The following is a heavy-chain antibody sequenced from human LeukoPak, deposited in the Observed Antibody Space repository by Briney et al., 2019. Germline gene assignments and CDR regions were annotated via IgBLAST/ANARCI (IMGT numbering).Heavy chain of an antibody. CDR1: GYTFTSNY. CDR2: INPSGGST. Sequence: GASVKVSCKASGYTFTSNYMHWVRQAPGQGLEWMGVINPSGGSTSYAQRFQGRVTMTRDMSTTTVYMELSSLRPEDTAVYYCARDPKDDTSGYYYFDSWGQGTLVTVSS. V-gene: IGHV1-46*01. J-gene: IGHJ4*02. CDR3: ARDPKDDTSGYYYFDS. D-gene: IGHD3-22*01.